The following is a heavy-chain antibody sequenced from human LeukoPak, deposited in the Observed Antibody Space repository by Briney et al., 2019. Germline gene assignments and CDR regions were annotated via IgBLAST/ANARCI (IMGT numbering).Heavy chain of an antibody. J-gene: IGHJ6*03. CDR1: GGTFSSYA. D-gene: IGHD3-3*01. Sequence: SVKVSCKASGGTFSSYAISWVRQAPGQGLEWMGGIIPIFGTANYAQKFQGRVTITADKSTSTAYMELSSLRSEDTAVYYCAAPSRDFWSGYYRGGDYYYMDVWGKGTTVTVSS. CDR2: IIPIFGTA. CDR3: AAPSRDFWSGYYRGGDYYYMDV. V-gene: IGHV1-69*06.